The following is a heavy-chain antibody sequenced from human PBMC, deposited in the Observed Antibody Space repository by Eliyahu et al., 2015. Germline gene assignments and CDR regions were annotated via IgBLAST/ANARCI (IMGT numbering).Heavy chain of an antibody. CDR1: GFTFGNYA. CDR2: ISGSGGNT. CDR3: ATTPPPESTFGGMDV. Sequence: EVQLLESGGGLVQPGGSLRLSCAASGFTFGNYAMTWVRQAPGRGLEWVSAISGSGGNTYYADSVKGRFTISRDNSKNTLYLQMNSLRAEDTAIYYVATTPPPESTFGGMDVWGQGTTVTVSS. V-gene: IGHV3-23*01. J-gene: IGHJ6*02. D-gene: IGHD5-12*01.